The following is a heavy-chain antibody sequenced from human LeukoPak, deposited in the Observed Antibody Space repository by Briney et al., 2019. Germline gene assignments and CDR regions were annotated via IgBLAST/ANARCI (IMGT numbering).Heavy chain of an antibody. V-gene: IGHV1-8*01. J-gene: IGHJ5*02. CDR2: MNPNSGNT. CDR1: GYTFTSYD. Sequence: ASVKVSCKASGYTFTSYDINWVRQATGQGLEWMGWMNPNSGNTGYAQKFQGRVTITRNTSISTAYMELSSLRSEDTAVYYCTRGSGIVVAGWDWFDPWGQGTLVTVSS. D-gene: IGHD6-19*01. CDR3: TRGSGIVVAGWDWFDP.